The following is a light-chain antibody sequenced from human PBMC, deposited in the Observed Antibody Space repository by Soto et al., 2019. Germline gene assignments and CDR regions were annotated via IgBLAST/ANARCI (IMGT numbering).Light chain of an antibody. CDR2: DNN. CDR1: SSNIGNNY. J-gene: IGLJ2*01. CDR3: GTWDSSLSAVV. V-gene: IGLV1-51*01. Sequence: QSVLTQPPSVSAAPGQKVTISCSGSSSNIGNNYVSWYQQLPRTAPKLFIFDNNKRPSGIPDRFSGSKAGTSATLGITGLQTGDEADYYCGTWDSSLSAVVFGGGTKLTVL.